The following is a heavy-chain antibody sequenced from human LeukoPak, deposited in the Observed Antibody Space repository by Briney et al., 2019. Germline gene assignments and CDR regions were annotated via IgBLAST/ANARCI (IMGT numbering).Heavy chain of an antibody. D-gene: IGHD6-6*01. V-gene: IGHV1-18*01. CDR2: ISAYNGNT. J-gene: IGHJ4*02. Sequence: GASVKVSCKASGYTFTSYGISWVRQAPGQGLEWMGWISAYNGNTNYAQKLQGRVTMTTDTSTSTAYMELRSLRSDDTAVYYCASSARPGGNPTPFDYWGRGTLVTVSS. CDR1: GYTFTSYG. CDR3: ASSARPGGNPTPFDY.